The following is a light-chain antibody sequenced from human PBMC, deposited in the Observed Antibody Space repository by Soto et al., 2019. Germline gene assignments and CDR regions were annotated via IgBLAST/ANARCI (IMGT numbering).Light chain of an antibody. J-gene: IGLJ2*01. CDR2: GNS. Sequence: QSVLTQPPSVSGAPGQRVTISCTGSSSNIGAGDDVHWDQQLPGTAPKLLIYGNSNRPSGVPDRFSGSKSGTSASLAITGLQAEDEADYYCQSYDSSLRVFGGGTTLTVL. CDR1: SSNIGAGDD. CDR3: QSYDSSLRV. V-gene: IGLV1-40*01.